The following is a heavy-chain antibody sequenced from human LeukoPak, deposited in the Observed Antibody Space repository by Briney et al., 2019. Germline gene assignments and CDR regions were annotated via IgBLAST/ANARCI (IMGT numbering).Heavy chain of an antibody. D-gene: IGHD3-3*01. Sequence: SVKVSCKASGGTFSSYAISWVRQAPGQGLEWMGGVNPIFRTANYAQQFQDRVTIIADESTSTAYMELSLLKFEGTAVYYCARGGGIFGVLTTAHYYGIDVWGQGTTVTVSS. CDR2: VNPIFRTA. CDR3: ARGGGIFGVLTTAHYYGIDV. J-gene: IGHJ6*02. CDR1: GGTFSSYA. V-gene: IGHV1-69*13.